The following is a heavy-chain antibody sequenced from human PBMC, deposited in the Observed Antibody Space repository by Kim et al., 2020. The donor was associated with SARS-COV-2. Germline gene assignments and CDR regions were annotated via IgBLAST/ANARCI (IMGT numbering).Heavy chain of an antibody. Sequence: GGSLRLSCEASGFLFTSYRIHWVRQAAGKGLVWVSRINSDGSNTISADSVKGRFTISRDNVKSTVYLQMNSLRAEDTAVYYCTRDAGSYEGYFDYWGQGTLVTVSS. CDR1: GFLFTSYR. V-gene: IGHV3-74*01. J-gene: IGHJ4*02. D-gene: IGHD3-10*01. CDR2: INSDGSNT. CDR3: TRDAGSYEGYFDY.